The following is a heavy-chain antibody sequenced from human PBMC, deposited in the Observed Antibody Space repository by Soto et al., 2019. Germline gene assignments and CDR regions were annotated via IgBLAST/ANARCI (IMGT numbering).Heavy chain of an antibody. CDR1: GYTFTGYY. CDR2: INPNSGGT. D-gene: IGHD5-18*01. J-gene: IGHJ6*02. V-gene: IGHV1-2*04. Sequence: ASVKVSCKASGYTFTGYYMHWVRQAPGQGLEWMGWINPNSGGTNYAQKFQGWVTMTRDTSISTAYMELSRLRSDDTAVYYCAREAIVRDTATQNNYYYGMAVWGQGTTVTVSS. CDR3: AREAIVRDTATQNNYYYGMAV.